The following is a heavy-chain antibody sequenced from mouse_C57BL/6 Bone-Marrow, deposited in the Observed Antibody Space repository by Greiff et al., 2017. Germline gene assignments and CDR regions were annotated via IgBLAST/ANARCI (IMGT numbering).Heavy chain of an antibody. V-gene: IGHV1-50*01. J-gene: IGHJ3*01. Sequence: QVQLQQPGAELVKPGASVKLSCKASGYTFTSYWMQWVKQRPGQGLEWIGEIDPSDSYTNYNQKFKGKATLTVDTSSSTAYMQRSSLTSEDSAVYYCARYYGYPWFAYWGQGTLVTVSA. CDR3: ARYYGYPWFAY. D-gene: IGHD2-2*01. CDR2: IDPSDSYT. CDR1: GYTFTSYW.